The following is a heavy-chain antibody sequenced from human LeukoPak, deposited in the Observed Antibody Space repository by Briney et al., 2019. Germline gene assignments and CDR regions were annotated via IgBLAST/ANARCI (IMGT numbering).Heavy chain of an antibody. V-gene: IGHV3-15*07. J-gene: IGHJ4*02. CDR2: IKSKTDGGTT. D-gene: IGHD3-3*01. CDR3: TTGNQYDFWSGYPPFDY. Sequence: GGSLRLSCAASGFTFSNAWMDWVRQAPGRGLEWVGRIKSKTDGGTTDYAAPVKGRFTISRDDSKNTLYLQMNSLKTEDTAVYYCTTGNQYDFWSGYPPFDYWGQGTLVTVSS. CDR1: GFTFSNAW.